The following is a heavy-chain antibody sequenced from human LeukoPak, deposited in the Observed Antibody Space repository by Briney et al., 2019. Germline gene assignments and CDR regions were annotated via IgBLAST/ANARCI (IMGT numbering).Heavy chain of an antibody. J-gene: IGHJ1*01. CDR3: AKDPAAAGTAEYFQH. CDR2: ISGSGGST. D-gene: IGHD6-13*01. V-gene: IGHV3-23*01. Sequence: GGSLRLSCAASGFTFSSYAMSWVRQAPGRGLEWVSVISGSGGSTYYADSVKGRFTISRDNSKNTLYLQMNSLRVEDTAVYYCAKDPAAAGTAEYFQHWGQGTLVTVSS. CDR1: GFTFSSYA.